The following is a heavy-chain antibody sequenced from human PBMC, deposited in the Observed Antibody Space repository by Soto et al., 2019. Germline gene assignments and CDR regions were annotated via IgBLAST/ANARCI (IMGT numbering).Heavy chain of an antibody. V-gene: IGHV1-18*01. CDR1: GYTFTSYG. D-gene: IGHD3-3*01. Sequence: QVQLVQSGAEVKKPGASVKVSCKASGYTFTSYGISWVRQAPGQGLEWMGWISAYNGNTNYAQKLQGRVTMTTDTSTSTAYMELRSLRSDDTAVYYCARELRSGYSMFINNYYYYYMDVWCKGTTVTVSS. J-gene: IGHJ6*03. CDR3: ARELRSGYSMFINNYYYYYMDV. CDR2: ISAYNGNT.